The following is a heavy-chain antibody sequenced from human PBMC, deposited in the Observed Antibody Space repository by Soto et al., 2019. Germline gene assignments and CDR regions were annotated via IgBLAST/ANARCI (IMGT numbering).Heavy chain of an antibody. V-gene: IGHV1-69*13. Sequence: GASVKVSCKASGGTFSSYAISWVRQAPGQGLEWMGGIIPIFGTANYAQKFQGRVTITADESTSTAYMELSSLRSEDTAVYYCASGYSYGYVTIPLDYWGQGTLVTVSS. J-gene: IGHJ4*02. CDR1: GGTFSSYA. CDR3: ASGYSYGYVTIPLDY. CDR2: IIPIFGTA. D-gene: IGHD5-18*01.